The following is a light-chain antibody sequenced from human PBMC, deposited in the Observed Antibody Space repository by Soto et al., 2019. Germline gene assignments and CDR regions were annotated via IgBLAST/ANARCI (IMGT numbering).Light chain of an antibody. CDR1: AIDVGTYNL. Sequence: QSALTQPASVSGSPGQSITISCTGTAIDVGTYNLVSWYQHHPGKAPKLMIYEGTKRPSGVSNRFSGSKSGNTASLTISGLQAEDEADYFCCSYAGSSTVVFGGGTKLTVL. CDR2: EGT. J-gene: IGLJ3*02. CDR3: CSYAGSSTVV. V-gene: IGLV2-23*01.